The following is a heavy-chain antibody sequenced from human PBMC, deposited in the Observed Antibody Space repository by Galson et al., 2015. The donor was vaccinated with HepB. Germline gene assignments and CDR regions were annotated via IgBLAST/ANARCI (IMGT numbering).Heavy chain of an antibody. Sequence: SLRLSCAASGFTFSSYSMNWVRQAPGKGLEWVSSISSSSSYIYYADSVKGRFTISRDNAKNSLYLQMNSLRAEDTAVYYCASVSREDATATFDYWGQGTLLTVSS. J-gene: IGHJ4*02. CDR3: ASVSREDATATFDY. V-gene: IGHV3-21*01. D-gene: IGHD2-15*01. CDR2: ISSSSSYI. CDR1: GFTFSSYS.